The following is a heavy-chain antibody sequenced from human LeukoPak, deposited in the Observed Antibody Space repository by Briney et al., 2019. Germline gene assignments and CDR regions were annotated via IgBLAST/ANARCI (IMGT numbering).Heavy chain of an antibody. CDR2: ISGSGGST. D-gene: IGHD6-13*01. J-gene: IGHJ5*02. V-gene: IGHV3-23*01. Sequence: GGSLRLSCAASGFTFSSYAMSWVRQAPGKRLEWVSSISGSGGSTYSADSVKGRLTISRDNSKNTLYLQMNSLRVEDTAVYYCARGGSSWYAVWFDPWGQGTLVTVSS. CDR1: GFTFSSYA. CDR3: ARGGSSWYAVWFDP.